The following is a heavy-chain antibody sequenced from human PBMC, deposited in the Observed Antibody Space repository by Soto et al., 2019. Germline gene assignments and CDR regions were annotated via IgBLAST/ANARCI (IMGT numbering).Heavy chain of an antibody. CDR2: ISGSGGST. CDR3: AKDLGSNYYYGMDA. D-gene: IGHD4-4*01. Sequence: PGGSLRLSCAASGFTFSSYAMSWVRQAPGKGLEWVSAISGSGGSTYYADSVKGRFTISRDNSKNTLYLQMNSLRAEDTAVYYCAKDLGSNYYYGMDAWGQGTTVTVSS. V-gene: IGHV3-23*01. J-gene: IGHJ6*02. CDR1: GFTFSSYA.